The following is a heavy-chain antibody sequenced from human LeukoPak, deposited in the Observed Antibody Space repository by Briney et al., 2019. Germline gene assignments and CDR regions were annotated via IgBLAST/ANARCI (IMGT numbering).Heavy chain of an antibody. CDR3: ARSWGGPWFDP. CDR1: GDSISSGSAY. Sequence: TSETLSLTCTVSGDSISSGSAYWSWIRQPAGKGLEWIGRLYSSGNTNYNPSLKSRVSISGDTSKNQFSLRLSNVTAADTAIYYCARSWGGPWFDPWGQGTLVTVSS. CDR2: LYSSGNT. V-gene: IGHV4-61*02. J-gene: IGHJ5*02. D-gene: IGHD3-16*01.